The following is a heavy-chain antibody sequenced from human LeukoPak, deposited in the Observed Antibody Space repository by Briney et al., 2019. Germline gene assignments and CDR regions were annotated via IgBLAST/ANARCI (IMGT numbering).Heavy chain of an antibody. CDR1: GFGIVNYW. J-gene: IGHJ6*03. V-gene: IGHV5-51*01. D-gene: IGHD2-2*01. CDR2: IYPGDSDT. CDR3: VRSSTNSPYYYYYHMGV. Sequence: GESLKISCKGSGFGIVNYWIGWVRQMPGKGLEWMGIIYPGDSDTRYSPSFRGHVTISADKSINAAYLQWSSLKASDTAMYFCVRSSTNSPYYYYYHMGVWGKGTTVTVSS.